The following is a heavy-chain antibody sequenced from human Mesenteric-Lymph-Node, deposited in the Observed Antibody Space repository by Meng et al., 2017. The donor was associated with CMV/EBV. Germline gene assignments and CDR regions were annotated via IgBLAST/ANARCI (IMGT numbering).Heavy chain of an antibody. D-gene: IGHD2-2*02. J-gene: IGHJ4*02. Sequence: GESLKISCAASGFTFSSYAMHWVRQAPGKGLEWVAVISYDGSNKYYADSVKGRFTISRDNSKNTLYLQMNSLRAEDTAVYYCARVHCSSTSCYIDYWSQGTLVTVSS. CDR3: ARVHCSSTSCYIDY. CDR1: GFTFSSYA. CDR2: ISYDGSNK. V-gene: IGHV3-30*04.